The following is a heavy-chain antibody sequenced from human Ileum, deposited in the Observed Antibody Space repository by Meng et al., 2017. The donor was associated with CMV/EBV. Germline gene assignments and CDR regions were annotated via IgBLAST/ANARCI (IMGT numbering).Heavy chain of an antibody. J-gene: IGHJ4*02. CDR2: VSGTGETT. D-gene: IGHD3-9*01. Sequence: EWHLCGAGGGLVKPGGSLRLSCAASGFTFSDCGMSWVRQAPGKGLEWISAVSGTGETTYYADSVKGRFAISRDNSKNTLYLQMNSLRADDTALYYCVGLLTGYYSHWWGQGTLVTVSS. V-gene: IGHV3-23*01. CDR1: GFTFSDCG. CDR3: VGLLTGYYSHW.